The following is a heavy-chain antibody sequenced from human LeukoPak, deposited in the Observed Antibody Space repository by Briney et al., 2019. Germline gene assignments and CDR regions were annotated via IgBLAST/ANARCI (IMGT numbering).Heavy chain of an antibody. Sequence: GGSLRLSCAASGFTFSSYGMHWVRQAPGKGLEWVALISYDGGYKYYADSVKGRFTISRDNSKNTLYLQMNSLRAEDTAVYYCAREGYCSSTSCYRPGYFDLWGRGTLVTVSS. CDR2: ISYDGGYK. V-gene: IGHV3-30*03. CDR1: GFTFSSYG. CDR3: AREGYCSSTSCYRPGYFDL. J-gene: IGHJ2*01. D-gene: IGHD2-2*01.